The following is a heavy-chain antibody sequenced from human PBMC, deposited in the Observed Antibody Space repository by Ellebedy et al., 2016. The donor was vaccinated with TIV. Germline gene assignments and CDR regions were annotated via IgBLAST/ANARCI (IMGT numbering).Heavy chain of an antibody. J-gene: IGHJ4*02. Sequence: GGSLRLXCAASGFTFSSYAMSWVRQAPGKGLEWVSAISGSAGSTSYADSVKGRFTVSRDISKNTLYLQMNSLRAEDTAVYYCAKGRLSGTTDRPYRLDYWGQGTLVTVSS. CDR3: AKGRLSGTTDRPYRLDY. V-gene: IGHV3-23*01. CDR1: GFTFSSYA. CDR2: ISGSAGST. D-gene: IGHD1-7*01.